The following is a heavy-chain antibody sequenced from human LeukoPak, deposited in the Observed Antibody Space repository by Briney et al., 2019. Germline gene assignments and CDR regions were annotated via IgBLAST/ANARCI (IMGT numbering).Heavy chain of an antibody. V-gene: IGHV5-51*01. CDR1: GYTFTSYG. D-gene: IGHD1-14*01. CDR3: ARLTETRY. J-gene: IGHJ4*02. CDR2: IYPGDSDT. Sequence: ASVKVSCKASGYTFTSYGISWVRQMPGKGLEWMGIIYPGDSDTRYSPSFQGQVTISADKSISTAYLQWSSLKASDTAMYYCARLTETRYWGQGTLVTVSS.